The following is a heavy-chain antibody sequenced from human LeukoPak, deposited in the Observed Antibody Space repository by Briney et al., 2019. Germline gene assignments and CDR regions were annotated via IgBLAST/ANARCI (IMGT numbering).Heavy chain of an antibody. D-gene: IGHD6-13*01. Sequence: GESLRLSCAASGFTFSSYAMSWVRQAPGKGLEWVSGISGSGGSTYYADSVKGRFTMSRDNSKNTLHLQMNSLRAEDTAVYYCAKDREAAANTYYFDYWGQGTLVTVSS. CDR1: GFTFSSYA. CDR3: AKDREAAANTYYFDY. V-gene: IGHV3-23*01. J-gene: IGHJ4*02. CDR2: ISGSGGST.